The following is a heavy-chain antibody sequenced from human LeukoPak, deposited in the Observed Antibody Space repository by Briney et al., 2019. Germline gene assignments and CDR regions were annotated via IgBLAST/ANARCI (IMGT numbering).Heavy chain of an antibody. CDR3: AKDRGGSGWYKGGFDY. V-gene: IGHV3-30*02. CDR2: IRYDGSNK. D-gene: IGHD6-19*01. Sequence: PGGSLRLSCAASGFTFSSYGMHWVRRAPGKGLEWVAFIRYDGSNKYYADSVKGQFTISRDNSKNTLYLQMNSLRAEDTAVYYCAKDRGGSGWYKGGFDYWGQGTLVTVSS. CDR1: GFTFSSYG. J-gene: IGHJ4*02.